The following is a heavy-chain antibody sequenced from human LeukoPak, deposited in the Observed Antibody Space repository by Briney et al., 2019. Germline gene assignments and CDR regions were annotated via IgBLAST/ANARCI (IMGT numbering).Heavy chain of an antibody. D-gene: IGHD6-13*01. J-gene: IGHJ4*02. CDR1: GYTFTNHG. CDR3: ARWGNSNWWEHLGDY. V-gene: IGHV1-18*01. CDR2: ISASKGNT. Sequence: WASVKVSCKASGYTFTNHGFSWLRQAPGQGLEWMGWISASKGNTNYAQKFQDRVTMTTDTSTTTAYMELRSLKSDDTAVYYCARWGNSNWWEHLGDYWGQGTLVTVSS.